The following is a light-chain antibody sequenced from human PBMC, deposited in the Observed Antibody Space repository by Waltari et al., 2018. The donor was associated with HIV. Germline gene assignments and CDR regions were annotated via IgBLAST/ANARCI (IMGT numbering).Light chain of an antibody. CDR3: QQSYSTPYT. CDR1: QTITTY. J-gene: IGKJ2*01. V-gene: IGKV1-39*01. CDR2: GAS. Sequence: DIQMTQSPSSLSASVGDRVTITCRASQTITTYLNWYQQKPGKAPKLLIYGASSLQSGVPPRFNGSGSGTDFTLTISSLQPEDFATYYCQQSYSTPYTFGQGAKLEI.